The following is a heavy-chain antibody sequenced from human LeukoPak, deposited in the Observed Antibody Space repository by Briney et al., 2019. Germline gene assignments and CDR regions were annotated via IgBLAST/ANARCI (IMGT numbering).Heavy chain of an antibody. V-gene: IGHV3-43*01. D-gene: IGHD6-19*01. Sequence: GGSLRLSCAASGFTFDDYTMHWVRQAPGKGLEWVSLISWDGGGTYYADSVKGRFAISRDNSKNSLYLQMNSLRTEDTALYYCAKGGSIAVAGILDYWGQGTLVTVSS. CDR3: AKGGSIAVAGILDY. CDR1: GFTFDDYT. J-gene: IGHJ4*02. CDR2: ISWDGGGT.